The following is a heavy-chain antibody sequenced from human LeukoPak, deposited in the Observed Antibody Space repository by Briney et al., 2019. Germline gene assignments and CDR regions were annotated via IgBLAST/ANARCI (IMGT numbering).Heavy chain of an antibody. D-gene: IGHD6-19*01. Sequence: ASVKVSCKASGYTLTGYYMHWVRQAPGQGLEWMGWINPNSGGTNYAQKFQGWVTMTRDTSISTTYMELSRLRSDDTAVYYCARGTYSSGLDAFDIWGQGTMVTVSS. V-gene: IGHV1-2*04. CDR1: GYTLTGYY. CDR2: INPNSGGT. J-gene: IGHJ3*02. CDR3: ARGTYSSGLDAFDI.